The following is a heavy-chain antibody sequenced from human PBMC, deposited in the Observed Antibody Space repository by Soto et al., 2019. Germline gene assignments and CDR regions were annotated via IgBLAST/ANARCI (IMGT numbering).Heavy chain of an antibody. J-gene: IGHJ6*03. CDR2: MNPNSGNT. CDR3: ARESIPPIVVVQAAMLYYYYYMDV. D-gene: IGHD2-2*01. Sequence: QVQLVQSGAEVKKPGASVKVSCKASGYTFTSYDINWVRQATGQGLEWMGWMNPNSGNTGYAQKFQGRVTMTRNTSISSAYMELSSLRSEDTAVYYCARESIPPIVVVQAAMLYYYYYMDVWGKGTTVTVSS. V-gene: IGHV1-8*01. CDR1: GYTFTSYD.